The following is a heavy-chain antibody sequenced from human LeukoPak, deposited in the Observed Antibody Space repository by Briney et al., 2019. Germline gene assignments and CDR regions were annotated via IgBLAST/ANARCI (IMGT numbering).Heavy chain of an antibody. CDR3: ARGGIREQGAFDI. D-gene: IGHD1-26*01. J-gene: IGHJ3*02. Sequence: SETLSLTCTVSGGSISSGSYYWSWIRQPAGKGLEWIGRIYTSGSTNYNPSLKSRVTISVDTSKNQFSLKLSSVTAADTAVYYCARGGIREQGAFDIWGQGTMVTVSS. CDR2: IYTSGST. V-gene: IGHV4-61*02. CDR1: GGSISSGSYY.